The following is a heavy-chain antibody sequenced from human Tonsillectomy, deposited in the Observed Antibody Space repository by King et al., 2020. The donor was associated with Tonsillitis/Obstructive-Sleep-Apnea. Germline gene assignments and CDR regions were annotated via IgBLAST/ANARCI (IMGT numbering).Heavy chain of an antibody. V-gene: IGHV3-30*01. J-gene: IGHJ4*02. CDR2: ISYDGSNK. Sequence: VQLVESGGGVVQPGRSLRLSCAASGFTFSSFAMHWVRQAPGKGLEWVALISYDGSNKYYADSVKGRFTISRDKSKNTLYLQMNSLRAEDTAVYYCAGAAAGKGYYFDYWGQGTLVTVSS. CDR1: GFTFSSFA. CDR3: AGAAAGKGYYFDY. D-gene: IGHD6-13*01.